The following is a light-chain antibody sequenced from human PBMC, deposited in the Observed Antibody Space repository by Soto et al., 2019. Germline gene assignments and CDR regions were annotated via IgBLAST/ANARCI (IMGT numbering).Light chain of an antibody. Sequence: EIVMAQSPATLSVSPGERATLSCRASQSVSSNLAWYQQKPGQAPRLLIYVASTRATGIPARLSGSGSGTEFTLTISSLQSEDFAVYYCQQYINWPLTFGGGTKVDI. V-gene: IGKV3-15*01. CDR2: VAS. CDR3: QQYINWPLT. J-gene: IGKJ4*01. CDR1: QSVSSN.